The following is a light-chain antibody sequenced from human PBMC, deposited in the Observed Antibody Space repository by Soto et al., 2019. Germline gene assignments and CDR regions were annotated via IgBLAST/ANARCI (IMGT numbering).Light chain of an antibody. J-gene: IGLJ3*02. CDR2: RNN. Sequence: QSVLTQPPSASGTPGQRVSISCSGSSSNIGSNAVHWYQQFPGTAPRLLIYRNNQQPSGVPDRFSGSKSGTSASLVISGLQSEDEADYYCAAWNDSPYVGVFGGGTQLTVL. CDR1: SSNIGSNA. CDR3: AAWNDSPYVGV. V-gene: IGLV1-44*01.